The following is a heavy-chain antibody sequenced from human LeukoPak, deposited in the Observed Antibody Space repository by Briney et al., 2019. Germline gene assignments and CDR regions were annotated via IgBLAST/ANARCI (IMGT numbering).Heavy chain of an antibody. D-gene: IGHD6-13*01. V-gene: IGHV4-59*01. Sequence: ASETLSLTCTVSGGSISSYYWSWIRQPPGKGLGWIGYIYYSGSTNYNPSLKSRVTISVDTSKNQFSLKLSSVTAADTAVYYCARGAAAAGISFDYWGQGTLVTVSS. CDR2: IYYSGST. CDR3: ARGAAAAGISFDY. CDR1: GGSISSYY. J-gene: IGHJ4*02.